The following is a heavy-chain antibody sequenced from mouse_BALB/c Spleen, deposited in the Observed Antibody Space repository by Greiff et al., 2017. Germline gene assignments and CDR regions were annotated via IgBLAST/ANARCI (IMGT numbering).Heavy chain of an antibody. J-gene: IGHJ3*01. CDR3: ALSQPWFAY. V-gene: IGHV1S137*01. CDR1: GYTFTDYA. CDR2: ISTYYGDA. Sequence: VKLMESGAELVRPGVSVKISCKGSGYTFTDYAMHWVKQSHAKSLEWIGVISTYYGDASYNQKFKGKATMTVDKSSSTAYMELARLTSEDSAIYYCALSQPWFAYWGQGTLVTVSA.